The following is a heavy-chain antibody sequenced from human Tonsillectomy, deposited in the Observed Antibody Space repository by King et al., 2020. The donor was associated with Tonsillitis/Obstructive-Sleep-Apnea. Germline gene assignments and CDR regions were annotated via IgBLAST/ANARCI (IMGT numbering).Heavy chain of an antibody. D-gene: IGHD3-16*01. Sequence: VHLVESGGGVVQPGRSLRLSCAASGFTFSSYAMHWVRQAPGKGLEWVAVISYYGSNKYYADSVKGRFTISRDNSMNTLYLQMNSLRAEDTAVYYCAREEGVAPYWYFDIWGRGTRVTVSS. CDR1: GFTFSSYA. CDR3: AREEGVAPYWYFDI. CDR2: ISYYGSNK. V-gene: IGHV3-30*01. J-gene: IGHJ2*01.